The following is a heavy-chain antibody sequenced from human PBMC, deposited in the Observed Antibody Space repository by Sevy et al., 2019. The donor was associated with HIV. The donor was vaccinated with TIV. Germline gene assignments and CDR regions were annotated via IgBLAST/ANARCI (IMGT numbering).Heavy chain of an antibody. CDR1: GFKFSQYS. D-gene: IGHD1-1*01. CDR2: LSFGCGRI. CDR3: AREGYTKPHDY. V-gene: IGHV3-23*01. Sequence: GGSLRLSCATSGFKFSQYSMSWVRQAPGKGLEWVSTLSFGCGRINYADSVKGRFTISRDDSKDTVYLQMNSLRVEDTAVYFCAREGYTKPHDYWGQGTLVTVSS. J-gene: IGHJ4*02.